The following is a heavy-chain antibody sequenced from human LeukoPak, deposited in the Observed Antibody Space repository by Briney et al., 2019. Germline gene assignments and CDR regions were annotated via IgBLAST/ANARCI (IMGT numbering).Heavy chain of an antibody. Sequence: GRSLRLSCTASGFTFGDYAVSWVRPAPAKGLEWVGFIRSRDYAGTTEYAASVKGRFTISRDDSKSIAYLQLNSLKTEDTAVYYCARFVPYFDYWGQGTLVTVSS. D-gene: IGHD3-10*01. J-gene: IGHJ4*02. CDR3: ARFVPYFDY. V-gene: IGHV3-49*04. CDR2: IRSRDYAGTT. CDR1: GFTFGDYA.